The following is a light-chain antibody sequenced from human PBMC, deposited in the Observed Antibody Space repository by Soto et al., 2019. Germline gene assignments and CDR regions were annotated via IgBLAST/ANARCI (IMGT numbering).Light chain of an antibody. J-gene: IGLJ2*01. CDR1: SSDVGGYNY. CDR2: EVY. CDR3: SAYAGSSTWV. V-gene: IGLV2-8*01. Sequence: QSAPTQPPSASGCPGQSVAFSCTGTSSDVGGYNYVSWYQQYPGKAPKLMIYEVYKRHSGVPDRFSGSKSGNTASLTVSGLQPEYEADYYCSAYAGSSTWVFGGGTKLTVL.